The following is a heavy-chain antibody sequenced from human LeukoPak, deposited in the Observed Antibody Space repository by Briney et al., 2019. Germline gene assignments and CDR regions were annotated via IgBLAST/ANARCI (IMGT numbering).Heavy chain of an antibody. Sequence: ASVKVSCKASGYTFTGNFMHWVRQAPGQGLEWMGWINPNSGRTNYAQKFQGRVTMTRDMSTSTVYMELSSLRSEDTAVYYCARVDVDTATVLEYSSSWFGEGYFDYWGQGTLVTVSS. CDR2: INPNSGRT. V-gene: IGHV1-2*02. D-gene: IGHD6-13*01. J-gene: IGHJ4*02. CDR3: ARVDVDTATVLEYSSSWFGEGYFDY. CDR1: GYTFTGNF.